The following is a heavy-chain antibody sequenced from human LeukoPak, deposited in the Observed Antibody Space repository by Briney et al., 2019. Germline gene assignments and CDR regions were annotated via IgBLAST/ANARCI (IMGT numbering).Heavy chain of an antibody. CDR2: LSGSRGSA. CDR1: GFTFSSYA. V-gene: IGHV3-23*01. CDR3: AKDDDDGDHVVVDH. D-gene: IGHD4-17*01. Sequence: GGSLRLSCAASGFTFSSYAMGWVRQAPGKGLEWVSLLSGSRGSAYYADSVKGRFTVSRDNSKNTEYLQMHSLRAEDTAIYYCAKDDDDGDHVVVDHWGQGTLVTVSS. J-gene: IGHJ4*02.